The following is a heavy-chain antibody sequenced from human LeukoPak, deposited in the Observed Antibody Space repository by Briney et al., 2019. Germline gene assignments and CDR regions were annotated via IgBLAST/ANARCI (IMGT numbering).Heavy chain of an antibody. CDR1: GFIFNNAF. CDR3: ARENSGPDY. Sequence: GGSLRLSCAASGFIFNNAFMNWVRQAPGKGLEWVSFITSSSSTMYYADSVKGRFTISRDNAKNSLFLQMNSLRAEDTAVYYCARENSGPDYWGQGTLVTVSS. J-gene: IGHJ4*02. D-gene: IGHD5-12*01. V-gene: IGHV3-48*04. CDR2: ITSSSSTM.